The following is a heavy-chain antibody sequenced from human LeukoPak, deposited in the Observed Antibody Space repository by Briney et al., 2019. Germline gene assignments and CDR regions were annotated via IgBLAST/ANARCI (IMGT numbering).Heavy chain of an antibody. CDR1: GFAFSSYS. V-gene: IGHV3-21*01. CDR3: ARGIAAAGHYYYMDV. D-gene: IGHD6-13*01. J-gene: IGHJ6*03. Sequence: GGSLRLSCAASGFAFSSYSMNWVRQAPGKGLEWVSSISSSSSYIYYADSVKGRFTISRDNAKNSLYLQMNSLRAEDTAVYYCARGIAAAGHYYYMDVWGKGTTVTVSS. CDR2: ISSSSSYI.